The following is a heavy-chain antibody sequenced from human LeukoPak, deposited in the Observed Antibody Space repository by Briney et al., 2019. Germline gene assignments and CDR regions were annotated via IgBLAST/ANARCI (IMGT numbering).Heavy chain of an antibody. CDR3: ARERKYCSGGSCYTNWFDP. J-gene: IGHJ5*02. V-gene: IGHV4-59*12. CDR1: GGSTSSYY. D-gene: IGHD2-15*01. Sequence: SETLTLTGTVSGGSTSSYYWSWIRQPPGKGLEWIGYIYYSGSTNYNPSLKSRVTISVDTSKNQFSLKLSSVTAADTAVYYCARERKYCSGGSCYTNWFDPWGQGTLVTVSS. CDR2: IYYSGST.